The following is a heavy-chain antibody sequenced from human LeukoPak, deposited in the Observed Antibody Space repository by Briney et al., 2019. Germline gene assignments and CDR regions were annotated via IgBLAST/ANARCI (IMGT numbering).Heavy chain of an antibody. V-gene: IGHV1-18*01. D-gene: IGHD3-3*01. CDR1: GYTFTSYG. Sequence: GASVKVSCKASGYTFTSYGISWVRQAPGQGLEWMGWISAYNGNTNYAQKLQGRVTMTTDTSTSTAYMELRSLRSDDTAVYYCARDKGFTYYDFWSGSPYMDVWGKGTTVTVSS. CDR2: ISAYNGNT. CDR3: ARDKGFTYYDFWSGSPYMDV. J-gene: IGHJ6*03.